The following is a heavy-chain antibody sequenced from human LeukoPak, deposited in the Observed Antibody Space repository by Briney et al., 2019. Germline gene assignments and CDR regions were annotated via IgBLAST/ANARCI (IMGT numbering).Heavy chain of an antibody. Sequence: SVKVSCKASGGTFSSYAISWVRQAPGQGLEWMGGIIPIFGTANYAQKFQGRVTITTDESTSTAYMELSSLRSEDTAVYYCASRPSSSTYYYYMDVWGKGTTVTVSS. V-gene: IGHV1-69*05. CDR1: GGTFSSYA. CDR2: IIPIFGTA. CDR3: ASRPSSSTYYYYMDV. J-gene: IGHJ6*03. D-gene: IGHD6-6*01.